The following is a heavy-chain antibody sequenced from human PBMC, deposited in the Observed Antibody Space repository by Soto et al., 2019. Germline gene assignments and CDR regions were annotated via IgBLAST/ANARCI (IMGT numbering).Heavy chain of an antibody. J-gene: IGHJ4*02. D-gene: IGHD6-19*01. CDR2: ISAYNGNT. V-gene: IGHV1-18*04. CDR3: ARRRISGWYVSPLDY. Sequence: QVPLVQSGAEVKKPGASVKVSCKASGYTFTSYGISWVRQAPGQGLEWMGWISAYNGNTNYAQKLQGRVTMTTDTSTSTAYMELRSLRSDDTAVYYCARRRISGWYVSPLDYWGQGTLVTVSS. CDR1: GYTFTSYG.